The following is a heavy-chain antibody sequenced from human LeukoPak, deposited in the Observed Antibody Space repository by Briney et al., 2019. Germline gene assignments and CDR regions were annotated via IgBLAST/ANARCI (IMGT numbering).Heavy chain of an antibody. V-gene: IGHV4-39*07. Sequence: TASETLSLTCTVSGDSISSGAYYWGWIRQPPGKGLEWIGSIYYNGGTYDNPSLKSRVTISVDTSRNQFSLKLSSVTAADTAVYYCARDVSPNGVVDYWGQGTLVTVSS. J-gene: IGHJ4*02. CDR2: IYYNGGT. CDR1: GDSISSGAYY. D-gene: IGHD2-8*01. CDR3: ARDVSPNGVVDY.